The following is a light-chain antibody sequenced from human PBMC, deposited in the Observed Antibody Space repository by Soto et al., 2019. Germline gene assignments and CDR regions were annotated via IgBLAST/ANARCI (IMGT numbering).Light chain of an antibody. V-gene: IGKV1-5*01. J-gene: IGKJ4*01. CDR1: QSVRSW. Sequence: DIQMTQSPATLSASVGDRVTITCRASQSVRSWLAWYQQKPGKAPTLLMYDASTLDGGIPSRFSCSGSGTEFTLTISGLQPDDFATYYCQQYDSDVVSFGGGTKVE. CDR2: DAS. CDR3: QQYDSDVVS.